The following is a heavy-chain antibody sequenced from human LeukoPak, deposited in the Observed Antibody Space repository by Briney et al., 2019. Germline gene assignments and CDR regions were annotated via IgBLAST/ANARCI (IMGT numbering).Heavy chain of an antibody. CDR2: ISYDGSNK. CDR1: GFTFSNYG. V-gene: IGHV3-30*18. Sequence: PGRSLRLSCAASGFTFSNYGMHWVRQAPGKGLEWVAFISYDGSNKYYADSVKGRFTISRDNSKNTLYLQMNSLRPEDTAVYFCAKDRVQIATYYFDIWGQGTLVTVSS. CDR3: AKDRVQIATYYFDI. J-gene: IGHJ4*02. D-gene: IGHD2/OR15-2a*01.